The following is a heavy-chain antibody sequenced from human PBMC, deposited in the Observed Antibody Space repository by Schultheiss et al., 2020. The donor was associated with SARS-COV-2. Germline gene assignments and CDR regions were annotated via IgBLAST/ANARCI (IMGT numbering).Heavy chain of an antibody. V-gene: IGHV4-61*02. D-gene: IGHD3-22*01. CDR3: ARLPDYYDSSGPI. CDR1: GGSISSGGYS. CDR2: IYTSGST. Sequence: SETLSLTCAVSGGSISSGGYSWSWIRQPPGKGLEWIGRIYTSGSTNYNPSLKSRVTMSVDTSKNQFSLKLSSVTAADTAVYYCARLPDYYDSSGPIWGQGTMVTVSS. J-gene: IGHJ3*02.